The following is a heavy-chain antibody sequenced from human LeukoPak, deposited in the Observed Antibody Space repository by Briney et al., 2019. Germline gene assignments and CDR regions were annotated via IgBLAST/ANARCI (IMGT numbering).Heavy chain of an antibody. D-gene: IGHD3-22*01. V-gene: IGHV3-7*01. Sequence: GGSLRLSCAASGFTFSTYWMSWVRQAPGKGLEWVPNINQDGSEKYSVDSVKGRFTISRDNAKSSVYLQMDYLRADDTAVYYCARDRALYDSRRGYYYTEDDYWGQGTLVTVSS. CDR1: GFTFSTYW. CDR2: INQDGSEK. J-gene: IGHJ4*02. CDR3: ARDRALYDSRRGYYYTEDDY.